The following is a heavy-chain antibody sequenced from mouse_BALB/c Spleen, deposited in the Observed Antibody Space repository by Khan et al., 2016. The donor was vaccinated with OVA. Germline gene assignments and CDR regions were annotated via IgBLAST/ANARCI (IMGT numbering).Heavy chain of an antibody. CDR3: ARNYEYGDDFAY. J-gene: IGHJ3*01. CDR2: IWSGGST. D-gene: IGHD2-4*01. CDR1: GYSLTSYG. Sequence: QVQLQESGPGLVQPSQSLSFTCTVSGYSLTSYGVYWFRQSPGKGLEGLGVIWSGGSTAYNDAFISRLNISRDNSKNQAFFKMNSLDTDDTAIYYCARNYEYGDDFAYWGQGTTVTVSA. V-gene: IGHV2-2*01.